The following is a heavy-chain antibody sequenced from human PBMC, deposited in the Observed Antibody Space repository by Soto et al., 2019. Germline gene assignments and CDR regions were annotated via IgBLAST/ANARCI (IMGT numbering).Heavy chain of an antibody. CDR3: AKDYGRLRGFYYYGMDV. Sequence: GGSLRLSCAASGFTFSSYSMNWVRQAPGKGLEWVSYISSSSSTIYYADSVKGRFTISRDNSKNSLYLQMNSLRAEDTAVYYCAKDYGRLRGFYYYGMDVWGQGTTVTVSS. V-gene: IGHV3-48*01. CDR2: ISSSSSTI. D-gene: IGHD3-16*01. J-gene: IGHJ6*02. CDR1: GFTFSSYS.